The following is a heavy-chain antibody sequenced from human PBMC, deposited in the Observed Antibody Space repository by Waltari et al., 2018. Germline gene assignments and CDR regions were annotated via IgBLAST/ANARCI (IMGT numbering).Heavy chain of an antibody. D-gene: IGHD3-9*01. CDR3: TTAYDILTGDAFDI. Sequence: EVQLVESGGGLVKPGGSLRLSCAASGFPFRNAWMGWVRQAPGKGLEWVGRIKSKTDGGTTDYAAPVKGRFTISRDDSKNTLYLQMNSLKTEDTAVYYCTTAYDILTGDAFDIWGQGTMVTVSS. CDR2: IKSKTDGGTT. J-gene: IGHJ3*02. V-gene: IGHV3-15*01. CDR1: GFPFRNAW.